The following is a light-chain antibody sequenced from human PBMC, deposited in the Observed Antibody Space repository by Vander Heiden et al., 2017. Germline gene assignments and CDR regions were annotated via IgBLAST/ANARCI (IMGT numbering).Light chain of an antibody. Sequence: ALTPPASVSGSPGQSITISSTGPSSDVGGYNLVPRHHQPPGKPPKLMIHEGSKRPSGVSNRFPGSKSGNTASLTIAGLQAEDEADYYYCSYAGSSTYVFGTGTKVTVL. J-gene: IGLJ1*01. CDR1: SSDVGGYNL. CDR3: CSYAGSSTYV. CDR2: EGS. V-gene: IGLV2-23*01.